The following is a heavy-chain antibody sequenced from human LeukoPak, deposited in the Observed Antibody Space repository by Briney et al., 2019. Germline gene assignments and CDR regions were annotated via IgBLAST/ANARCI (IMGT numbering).Heavy chain of an antibody. CDR1: GFTFSSYG. CDR2: IWYDGSNK. J-gene: IGHJ6*04. CDR3: ARTVAGPPTGYYGMDV. D-gene: IGHD6-19*01. V-gene: IGHV3-33*01. Sequence: GGSLRLSCAASGFTFSSYGMHWVRQAPGKGLEWVAVIWYDGSNKYYADSVKGRFTISRDNSKNTPYLQMNSLRAEDTAVYYCARTVAGPPTGYYGMDVWGKGTTVTVSS.